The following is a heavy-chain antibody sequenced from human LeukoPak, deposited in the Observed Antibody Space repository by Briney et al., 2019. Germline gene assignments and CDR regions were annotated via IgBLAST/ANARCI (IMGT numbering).Heavy chain of an antibody. V-gene: IGHV3-21*01. J-gene: IGHJ6*03. CDR2: ISSSSSSYK. Sequence: GGSLRLSCAASGFTVSSNYMSWVRQAPGKGLEWVSSISSSSSSYKYYADSVKGRFTVSRDNAKNSLYLQMNSLRAEDTAVYYCAREKSFLEWLSTGRRDGYYMDVWGKGTTVTVSS. D-gene: IGHD3-3*02. CDR3: AREKSFLEWLSTGRRDGYYMDV. CDR1: GFTVSSNY.